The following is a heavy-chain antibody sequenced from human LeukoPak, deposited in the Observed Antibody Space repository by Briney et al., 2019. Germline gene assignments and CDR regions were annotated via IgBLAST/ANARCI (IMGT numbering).Heavy chain of an antibody. D-gene: IGHD3-3*01. CDR1: GFTVSSNY. Sequence: GGSLRLSCAASGFTVSSNYMSLVRQAPGKGLEWVSAISGSGGSTYYADSVKGRFTISRDNAKNSLYLQMNSLRAEDTAVYYCARGSIFGPVDVWGKGTTVTVSS. CDR3: ARGSIFGPVDV. CDR2: ISGSGGST. V-gene: IGHV3-66*01. J-gene: IGHJ6*04.